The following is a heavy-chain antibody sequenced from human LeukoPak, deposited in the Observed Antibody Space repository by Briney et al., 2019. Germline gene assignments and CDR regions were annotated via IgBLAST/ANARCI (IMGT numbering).Heavy chain of an antibody. CDR2: INHSGST. CDR3: ARGNLLWFGESPPDY. V-gene: IGHV4-34*01. Sequence: PSETLSLTCAVYGGSFSGYYWSWIRQPPGKGLEWIGEINHSGSTNYNPSLKSRVTISVDTSKNQFSLKLSSVTAADTAVYYCARGNLLWFGESPPDYWGQGTLVTVSS. J-gene: IGHJ4*02. D-gene: IGHD3-10*01. CDR1: GGSFSGYY.